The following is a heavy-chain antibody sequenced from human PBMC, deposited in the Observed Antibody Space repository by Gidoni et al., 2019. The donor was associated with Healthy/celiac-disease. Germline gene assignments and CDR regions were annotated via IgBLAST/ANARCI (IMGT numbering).Heavy chain of an antibody. CDR1: GFTFSSYA. J-gene: IGHJ5*02. D-gene: IGHD3-3*01. CDR2: ISGSGGST. CDR3: AKDQAYDFWSGYYVGGDWFDP. Sequence: EVQLLESGGGLVQPGGSLRLSCAASGFTFSSYAMSWVRQAPGKGLEWVSAISGSGGSTYNADSVNGLFTISRDNSKNTLYLQMNRLRAEETAVYYCAKDQAYDFWSGYYVGGDWFDPWGQGTLVTVSS. V-gene: IGHV3-23*01.